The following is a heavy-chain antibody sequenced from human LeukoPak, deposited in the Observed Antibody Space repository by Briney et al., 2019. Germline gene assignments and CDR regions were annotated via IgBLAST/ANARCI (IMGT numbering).Heavy chain of an antibody. D-gene: IGHD2-15*01. CDR3: ARLGADCSGGSCYRFFDY. CDR1: GGSISSSSYY. J-gene: IGHJ4*02. Sequence: PSETLSLTCTVSGGSISSSSYYWGWIRQPPGKGLEGIGSIYYSGSTYYNPSLKSRVTISVDTSKNQFSLKLSSVTAADTAVYYCARLGADCSGGSCYRFFDYWGQGTLVTVSS. V-gene: IGHV4-39*01. CDR2: IYYSGST.